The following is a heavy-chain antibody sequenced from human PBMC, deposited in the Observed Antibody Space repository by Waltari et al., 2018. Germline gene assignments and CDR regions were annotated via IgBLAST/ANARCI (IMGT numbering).Heavy chain of an antibody. CDR1: GGSISSGGYY. J-gene: IGHJ3*02. D-gene: IGHD1-7*01. V-gene: IGHV4-31*03. Sequence: QVQLQESGPGLVKPSQTLSLTCTVSGGSISSGGYYWSWIRQPPGKGLEWIGYIYYSGSTYYNPSLKSRVTISVDTSKNQFSLKLSSVTAADTAVYYCARKREYNWNYGAFDIWGQGTMVTVSS. CDR2: IYYSGST. CDR3: ARKREYNWNYGAFDI.